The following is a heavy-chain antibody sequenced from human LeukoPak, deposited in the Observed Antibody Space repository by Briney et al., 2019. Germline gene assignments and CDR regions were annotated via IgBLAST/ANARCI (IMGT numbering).Heavy chain of an antibody. CDR2: IRQDGGEE. D-gene: IGHD3-22*01. Sequence: GGSLRLSCAASGFTFSGYWMSWVRQAPGKGLKWVANIRQDGGEEYYVDSVGGRFTISRDNAKNSMYLQMNSLRAEDTAVYYCARKVGGVVVVGGGQGTLVTVSS. V-gene: IGHV3-7*01. CDR1: GFTFSGYW. J-gene: IGHJ4*02. CDR3: ARKVGGVVVVG.